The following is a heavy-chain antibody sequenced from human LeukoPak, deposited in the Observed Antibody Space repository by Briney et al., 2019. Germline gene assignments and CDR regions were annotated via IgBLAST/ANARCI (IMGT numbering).Heavy chain of an antibody. CDR1: GFTFNSYG. CDR3: ARGPAYPYYFDY. J-gene: IGHJ4*02. V-gene: IGHV3-33*01. Sequence: PGRSLRLSCAASGFTFNSYGMHWDRQAPGKGLEWVAVIWHDGSNKYYADSVKGRFTISRDNSKNTLHLQMNSLRAEDTAVYYCARGPAYPYYFDYWGQGTLVTVSS. CDR2: IWHDGSNK.